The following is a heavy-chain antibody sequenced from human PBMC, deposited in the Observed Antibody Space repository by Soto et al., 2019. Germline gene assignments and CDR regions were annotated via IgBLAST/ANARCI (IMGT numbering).Heavy chain of an antibody. CDR1: GGSISSSSYY. V-gene: IGHV4-39*01. D-gene: IGHD3-16*02. J-gene: IGHJ6*02. CDR3: ARLSYDYVWGSYRYTGYYYYGMDV. CDR2: IYYSRST. Sequence: SETLYLTCTVSGGSISSSSYYWGWIRQPPGKGLERIGSIYYSRSTYYNPSLKSRVTISVDTSKNQFSLKLSSVTAADTAVYYCARLSYDYVWGSYRYTGYYYYGMDVWGQGTTVT.